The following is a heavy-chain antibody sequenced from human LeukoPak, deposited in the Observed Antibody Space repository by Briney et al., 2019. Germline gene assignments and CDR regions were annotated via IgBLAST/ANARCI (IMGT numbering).Heavy chain of an antibody. V-gene: IGHV3-7*01. Sequence: GWCLSLSCVASVWTLTDYLMTGVRQAAGKGVEWVASINLAGSGQVYVGSVKGRFTPSRDKAKNSLYLRMNRLRADDTAVYYCARDVAVGGPGNLVTASS. D-gene: IGHD6-19*01. CDR3: ARDVAV. CDR2: INLAGSGQ. J-gene: IGHJ4*02. CDR1: VWTLTDYL.